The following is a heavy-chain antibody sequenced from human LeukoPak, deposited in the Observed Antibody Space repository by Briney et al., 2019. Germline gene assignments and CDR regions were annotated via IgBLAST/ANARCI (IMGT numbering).Heavy chain of an antibody. CDR2: INPGDSES. J-gene: IGHJ4*02. D-gene: IGHD2-15*01. CDR3: ARGGWRIVVGPLGEFDS. CDR1: GYMFSSYW. Sequence: TGESLKISCQVSGYMFSSYWIGWVRQMPGKGLEWMGIINPGDSESRYSPSFQGQFTMSVDKSITTAYLEWSSLKASDTAIYYCARGGWRIVVGPLGEFDSWGQGTLVSVSS. V-gene: IGHV5-51*01.